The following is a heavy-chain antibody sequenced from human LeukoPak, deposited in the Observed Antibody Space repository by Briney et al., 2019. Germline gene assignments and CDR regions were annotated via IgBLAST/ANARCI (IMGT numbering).Heavy chain of an antibody. V-gene: IGHV4-59*01. CDR3: ARQYYGDAFDI. D-gene: IGHD4-17*01. Sequence: PSETLSLTCTVSGGSISSYYWSWIRQPPGKGLEWIGYIYYSGSTNYNPSLKSRVTISVDTSKNQFSLKLSSVTAADTAVYYCARQYYGDAFDIWGQGTMVTVSS. J-gene: IGHJ3*02. CDR1: GGSISSYY. CDR2: IYYSGST.